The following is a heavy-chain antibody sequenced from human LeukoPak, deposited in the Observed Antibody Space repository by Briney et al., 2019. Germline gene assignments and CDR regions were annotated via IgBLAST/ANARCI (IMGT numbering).Heavy chain of an antibody. V-gene: IGHV3-23*01. Sequence: PGGSLRLSCAASGFTFSSHWMSWVRQAPGKGLEWVSTIGFGDDSAYYADSVKGRFTISRDNSKNTLYLQMNYLRAEDTAVYYFAKDPTSVGGRHDWLLDSWGQGTLVTVSS. D-gene: IGHD3-9*01. J-gene: IGHJ5*02. CDR1: GFTFSSHW. CDR2: IGFGDDSA. CDR3: AKDPTSVGGRHDWLLDS.